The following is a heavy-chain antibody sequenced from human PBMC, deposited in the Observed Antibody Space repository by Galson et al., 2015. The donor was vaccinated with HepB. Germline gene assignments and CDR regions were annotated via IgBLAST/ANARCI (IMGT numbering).Heavy chain of an antibody. J-gene: IGHJ4*02. CDR3: ARSVPYNWNDRQSFDY. CDR1: GGSISSSNW. D-gene: IGHD1-20*01. V-gene: IGHV4-4*02. CDR2: IYHSGST. Sequence: SETLSLTCAVSGGSISSSNWWSWVRQPPGKGLEWIGEIYHSGSTNYNPSLKSRVTISVDKSKNQFSLKLSSVTAADTAVYYCARSVPYNWNDRQSFDYWGQGTLVTVSS.